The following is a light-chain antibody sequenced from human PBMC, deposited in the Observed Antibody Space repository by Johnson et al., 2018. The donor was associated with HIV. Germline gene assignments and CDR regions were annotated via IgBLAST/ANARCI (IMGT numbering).Light chain of an antibody. CDR3: GTWDSSLSADV. V-gene: IGLV1-51*02. CDR1: SSNIGNNY. J-gene: IGLJ1*01. CDR2: ENN. Sequence: HSVLTQPPSVSAAPVQKVTISCSGSSSNIGNNYVSWYQQLPGTAPKLLIYENNKRPSGIPDRFSGSKSGTSATLGITGLQTGDEADYYCGTWDSSLSADVFGTGTKVTVL.